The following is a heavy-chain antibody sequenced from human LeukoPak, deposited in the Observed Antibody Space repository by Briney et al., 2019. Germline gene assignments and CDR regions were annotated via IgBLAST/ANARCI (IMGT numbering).Heavy chain of an antibody. CDR1: GGSFSGYY. CDR3: ARGRGYCSSTSCHARYFDL. J-gene: IGHJ2*01. CDR2: INHSGST. V-gene: IGHV4-34*01. D-gene: IGHD2-2*01. Sequence: SETLSLTCAVYGGSFSGYYWSWIRQPPGKGLEWIGEINHSGSTNYNPSLKSRVTISVDTSKNQFSLKLSSVTAADTAVYYCARGRGYCSSTSCHARYFDLWGRGTLVTVSS.